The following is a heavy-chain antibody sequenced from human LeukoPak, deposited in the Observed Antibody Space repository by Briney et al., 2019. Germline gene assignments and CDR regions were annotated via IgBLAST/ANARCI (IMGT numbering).Heavy chain of an antibody. CDR2: IYSGGST. V-gene: IGHV3-53*01. Sequence: PGGSLRLSCAASGFTVSSNYMSWVRQAPGKGLEWVSVIYSGGSTYYADSVKGRFTISRDNSKNTLYLQMNSLRAEDTAVYYCARESEEAVYFDYWGQGTLVTVSS. CDR1: GFTVSSNY. D-gene: IGHD2-15*01. CDR3: ARESEEAVYFDY. J-gene: IGHJ4*02.